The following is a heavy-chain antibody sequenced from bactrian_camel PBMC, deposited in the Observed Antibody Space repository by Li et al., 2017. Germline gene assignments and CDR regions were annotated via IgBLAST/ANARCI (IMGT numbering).Heavy chain of an antibody. D-gene: IGHD3*01. J-gene: IGHJ4*01. V-gene: IGHV3S53*01. CDR1: GNVWRGC. Sequence: HVQLVESGGGSVQAGGSLRLSCVASGNVWRGCMGWFRQAPGKEREGVATICSADGDTTYAASVKGRATISLVNANHTVYLQMNNLKPEDTAIYYCAAATGRRQWDGCGSLQSYNHWGQGTQVTVS. CDR3: AAATGRRQWDGCGSLQSYNH. CDR2: ICSADGDT.